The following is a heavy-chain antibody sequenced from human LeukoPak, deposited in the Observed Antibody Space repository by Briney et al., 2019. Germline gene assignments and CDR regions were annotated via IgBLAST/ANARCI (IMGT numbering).Heavy chain of an antibody. V-gene: IGHV4-38-2*02. CDR3: ARDSSRFDY. J-gene: IGHJ4*02. Sequence: SETLSLTCTVSGYSISSGYYWGWIRQPPGKGLEWIGSIYHSGSTYYNPSPKSRVTISVDTSKNQFSLKLSSVTAADTAVYYCARDSSRFDYWGQGTLVTVSS. CDR2: IYHSGST. CDR1: GYSISSGYY. D-gene: IGHD6-19*01.